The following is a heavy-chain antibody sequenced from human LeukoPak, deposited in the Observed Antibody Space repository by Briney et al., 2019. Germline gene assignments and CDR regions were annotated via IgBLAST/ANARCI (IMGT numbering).Heavy chain of an antibody. CDR3: ARVSGWYSFAIDY. CDR2: IYSGGGT. J-gene: IGHJ4*02. CDR1: GFSVSNNY. D-gene: IGHD6-19*01. Sequence: GGSLRLSCAASGFSVSNNYMSWVRQAPGKGLEWVSVIYSGGGTYYADSVKGRFTISRDISKNTLYLQMISLRAEDTAVYYCARVSGWYSFAIDYWGQGTLVTVSS. V-gene: IGHV3-53*01.